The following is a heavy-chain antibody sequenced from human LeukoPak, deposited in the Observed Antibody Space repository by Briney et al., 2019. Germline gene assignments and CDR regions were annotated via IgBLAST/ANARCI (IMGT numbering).Heavy chain of an antibody. CDR2: VKNRGDGMAT. D-gene: IGHD3-16*01. Sequence: GGSLRLSCVPSTFTKAWMNWVRQAPGKGLEWVGRVKNRGDGMATDYAAPVKGRFIISRDESKKTVYLQMDSLKTEDTAVYFCTTEYFGGFEYWGQGTLVTVSS. V-gene: IGHV3-15*07. J-gene: IGHJ4*02. CDR3: TTEYFGGFEY. CDR1: TFTKAW.